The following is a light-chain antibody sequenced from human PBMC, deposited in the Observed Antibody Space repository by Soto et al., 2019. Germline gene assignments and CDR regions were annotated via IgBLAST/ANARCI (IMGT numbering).Light chain of an antibody. J-gene: IGKJ1*01. CDR1: QSVSSIY. CDR3: QHYNSYSEA. CDR2: GAS. Sequence: EIVLALSPGTLSLSPVERATLSCICSQSVSSIYLGWYQKKPGQAPRLLIYGASSRATGIPDRFSGSGSGTDFTLTISSLQPDDFATYYCQHYNSYSEAFGQGTKVDIK. V-gene: IGKV3-20*01.